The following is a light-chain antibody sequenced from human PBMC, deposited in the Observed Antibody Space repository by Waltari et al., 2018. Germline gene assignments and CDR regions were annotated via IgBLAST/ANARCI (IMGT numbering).Light chain of an antibody. V-gene: IGLV1-51*02. J-gene: IGLJ7*01. CDR3: GTWDSSLSGAV. CDR1: SPNIGNNY. CDR2: ENT. Sequence: QSVFTQPPSVSAAPGPRVPISSPGGSPNIGNNYVSGYRQFPGTAPKLLIYENTERPSGIPGRFSGSKSGTSATLDITGLQAGDEADYYCGTWDSSLSGAVFGGGTHLTVL.